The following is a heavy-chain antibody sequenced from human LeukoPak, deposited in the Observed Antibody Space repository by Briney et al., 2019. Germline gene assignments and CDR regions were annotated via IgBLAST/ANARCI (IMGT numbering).Heavy chain of an antibody. D-gene: IGHD3-10*01. CDR2: IKQDGTEK. V-gene: IGHV3-7*04. CDR1: EFTFSNYW. J-gene: IGHJ4*02. Sequence: GGSLRLSCAASEFTFSNYWMSWVRQAPGKGLEWVANIKQDGTEKYYVDSVKGRFTISRDNAKNSLYLQMNNLRAEDTAIYYCARDRLTYGWLDHWGQGTLVTASS. CDR3: ARDRLTYGWLDH.